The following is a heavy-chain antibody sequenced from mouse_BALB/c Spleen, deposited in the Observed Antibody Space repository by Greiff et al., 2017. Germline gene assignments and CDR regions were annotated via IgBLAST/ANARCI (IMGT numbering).Heavy chain of an antibody. J-gene: IGHJ3*01. CDR1: GFTFSSFG. D-gene: IGHD2-1*01. CDR2: ISSGSSTI. CDR3: ARSYGNYEAWFAY. Sequence: EVHLVESGGGLVQPGGSRKLSCAASGFTFSSFGMHWVRQAPEKGLEWVAYISSGSSTIYYADTVKGRFTISRDNPKNTLFLQMTSLRSEDTAMYYCARSYGNYEAWFAYWGQGTLVTVSA. V-gene: IGHV5-17*02.